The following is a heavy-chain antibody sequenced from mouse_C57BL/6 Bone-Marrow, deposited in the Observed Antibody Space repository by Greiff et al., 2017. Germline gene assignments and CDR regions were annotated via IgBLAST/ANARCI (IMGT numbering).Heavy chain of an antibody. J-gene: IGHJ2*01. CDR3: AREGTTVVFFH. D-gene: IGHD1-1*01. CDR2: IDPGDGDT. CDR1: GYAFSSYW. V-gene: IGHV1-80*01. Sequence: QVQLQQSGAELVKPGASVKISCKASGYAFSSYWMNWVKQRPGKGLEWIGQIDPGDGDTNYNGKFKGKATLTADKSSSTAYMQLRSLTSEDSAVSFCAREGTTVVFFHWGQGTPLTVSS.